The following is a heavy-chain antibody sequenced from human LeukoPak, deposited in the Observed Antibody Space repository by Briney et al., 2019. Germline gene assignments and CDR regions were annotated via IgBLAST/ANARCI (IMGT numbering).Heavy chain of an antibody. V-gene: IGHV1-69*13. CDR3: ASKSTVTSSIRHYYYYYGMDV. Sequence: ASVKVSCKASGGTFSSYAISWVRQAPGQGLEWMGGIIPIFGTANYAQKFQGRVTITADESTSTAYMELSNLRSEDTAVYYCASKSTVTSSIRHYYYYYGMDVWGQGTTVTVSS. J-gene: IGHJ6*02. D-gene: IGHD4-17*01. CDR1: GGTFSSYA. CDR2: IIPIFGTA.